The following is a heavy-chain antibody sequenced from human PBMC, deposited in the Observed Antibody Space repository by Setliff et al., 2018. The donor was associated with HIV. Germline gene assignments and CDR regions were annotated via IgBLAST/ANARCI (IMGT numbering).Heavy chain of an antibody. CDR2: IIPMFGTA. J-gene: IGHJ4*02. Sequence: SVKVSCKASGYTFTSYDINWVRQAPGQGPEWMGGIIPMFGTANYAQKFQGRVTITADESTSTVYMELSSLRSDDTALYYCAREGNSGHGGQIEFDYWGQGTLVTVSS. V-gene: IGHV1-69*13. CDR1: GYTFTSYD. D-gene: IGHD1-26*01. CDR3: AREGNSGHGGQIEFDY.